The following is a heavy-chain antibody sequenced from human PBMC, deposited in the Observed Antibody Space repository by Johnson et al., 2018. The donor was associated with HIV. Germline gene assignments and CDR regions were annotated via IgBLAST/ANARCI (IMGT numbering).Heavy chain of an antibody. Sequence: VHLVESGGGLIQPGGSLRLSCAASGFTVSSNYMSWVRQVPGKGLEWVSGINWNGGSKDYADSVKGRFSISRDNSKNTLYLQMNSLRAEDTAVYYCAREKQWLGAGGPSDAFDIWGQGTMVTVSS. V-gene: IGHV3-53*01. CDR3: AREKQWLGAGGPSDAFDI. D-gene: IGHD6-19*01. CDR2: INWNGGSK. CDR1: GFTVSSNY. J-gene: IGHJ3*02.